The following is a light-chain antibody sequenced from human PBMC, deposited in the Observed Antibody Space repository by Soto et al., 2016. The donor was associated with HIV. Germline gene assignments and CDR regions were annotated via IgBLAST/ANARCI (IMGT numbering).Light chain of an antibody. CDR1: QSISSW. CDR2: KAS. Sequence: DNQMTQSPSTLSASVGDRVTITCRASQSISSWLGWYQQKPGKAPKLLIYKASSLESGVPSRFSGSGSGTEFTLTISSLQPDDFATYYCQQYNSYPWTFGQGTEGG. CDR3: QQYNSYPWT. V-gene: IGKV1-5*03. J-gene: IGKJ1*01.